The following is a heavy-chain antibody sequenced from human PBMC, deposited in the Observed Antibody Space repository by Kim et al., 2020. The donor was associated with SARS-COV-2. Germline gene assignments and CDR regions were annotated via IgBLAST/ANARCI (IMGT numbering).Heavy chain of an antibody. Sequence: GGSLRLSCAASGFTFSNYWMSWVRQAPGKGPEWVANIKEDGGETYCVDSVKGRFTISRDNAKNSLYLQMNSLRVEDTAVYYCATDQIHNSLEYWGQGTLVTVSS. V-gene: IGHV3-7*01. J-gene: IGHJ4*02. D-gene: IGHD1-20*01. CDR1: GFTFSNYW. CDR2: IKEDGGET. CDR3: ATDQIHNSLEY.